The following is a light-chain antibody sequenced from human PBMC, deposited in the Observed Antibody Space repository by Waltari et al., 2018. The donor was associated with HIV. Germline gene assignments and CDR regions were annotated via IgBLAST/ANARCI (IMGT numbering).Light chain of an antibody. J-gene: IGLJ1*01. V-gene: IGLV2-14*01. CDR1: SSDVGGFNY. CDR2: EVS. Sequence: QSALTQPASVSGSPGQSTTISCTGTSSDVGGFNYVPWYQQHPGKAPKLMIYEVSNRPSGVSNRFSGSKSGNTASLTISGLQAEDEADYYCSSYTSSSTPVFGTGTKVTVL. CDR3: SSYTSSSTPV.